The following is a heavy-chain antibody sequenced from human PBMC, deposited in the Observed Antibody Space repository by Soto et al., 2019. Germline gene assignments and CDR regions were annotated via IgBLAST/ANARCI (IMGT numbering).Heavy chain of an antibody. V-gene: IGHV5-51*01. CDR1: GWTLGSYW. J-gene: IGHJ3*02. CDR2: IYAGDSDA. D-gene: IGHD3-10*01. Sequence: VKSSGQGCGWTLGSYWIGWVRQLHGKGLEWMGIIYAGDSDARHSPSFQGQVTISVDKSINTAYLQWSSLKASDTAVYYCARHRGAPEVRAFDIWGQGTMVTVSS. CDR3: ARHRGAPEVRAFDI.